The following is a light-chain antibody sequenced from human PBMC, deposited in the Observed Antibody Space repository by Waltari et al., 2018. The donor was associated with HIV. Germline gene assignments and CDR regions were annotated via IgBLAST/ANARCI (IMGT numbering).Light chain of an antibody. V-gene: IGLV2-11*01. Sequence: QSALTQPASVAGSPGQSITISCTGTSSDIGGYDYVSWYQQHPGKAPKLMIFDVNKRPSGAPARFSGSKSGHTASLTISGLQADDEADYYCCSYAGSYTEIFGGGTKWTVL. J-gene: IGLJ2*01. CDR3: CSYAGSYTEI. CDR2: DVN. CDR1: SSDIGGYDY.